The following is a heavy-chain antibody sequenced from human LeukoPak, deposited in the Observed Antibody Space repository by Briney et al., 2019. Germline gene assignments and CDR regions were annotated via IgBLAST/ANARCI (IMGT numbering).Heavy chain of an antibody. CDR2: IYYSGNT. V-gene: IGHV4-39*01. CDR3: ARLGLELPCRGFDC. CDR1: RGSIISRVYY. J-gene: IGHJ4*02. Sequence: PSETLSLTCTVSRGSIISRVYYWGWIRQPPGKGLEWLGTIYYSGNTSYTPSLKSRVTISIDTSSNQFSLNLSSVTAADTAVYYCARLGLELPCRGFDCWGQGTLVTVSS. D-gene: IGHD1-7*01.